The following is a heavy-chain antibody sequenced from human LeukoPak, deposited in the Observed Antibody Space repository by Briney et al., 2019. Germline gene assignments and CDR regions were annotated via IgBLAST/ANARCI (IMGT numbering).Heavy chain of an antibody. D-gene: IGHD3-16*01. Sequence: SLRLSCAASGFTFDDYAMHWVRQAPGKGLEWVSGISWNSGSIGYADSVKGRFTISRDNAKNSLYLQMNSLRAEDTAVYYCARASRGHYYYGMDVWGQGTTVTVSS. J-gene: IGHJ6*02. V-gene: IGHV3-9*01. CDR1: GFTFDDYA. CDR2: ISWNSGSI. CDR3: ARASRGHYYYGMDV.